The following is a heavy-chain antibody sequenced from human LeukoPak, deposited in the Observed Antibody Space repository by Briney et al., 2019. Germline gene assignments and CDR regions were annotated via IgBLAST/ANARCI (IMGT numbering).Heavy chain of an antibody. CDR1: VYTFTSYD. J-gene: IGHJ4*02. CDR3: ARGDTIFGVVIYYFDY. V-gene: IGHV1-8*01. Sequence: ASVKVSFKASVYTFTSYDINWVRQATGQGLEWMGWMNPNSGNTGYAQKFQGRVTMTRNTSISTAYMELSSLRSEDTAVYYCARGDTIFGVVIYYFDYWGQGTLVTVSS. D-gene: IGHD3-3*01. CDR2: MNPNSGNT.